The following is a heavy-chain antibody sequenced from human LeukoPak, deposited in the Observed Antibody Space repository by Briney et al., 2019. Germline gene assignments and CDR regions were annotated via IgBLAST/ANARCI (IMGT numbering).Heavy chain of an antibody. D-gene: IGHD3-10*01. J-gene: IGHJ4*02. Sequence: QPGGSLRLSCAASGFTFGSYWMSWVRQAPGKGLEWVANIKQDGSEKNYVDSVKGRFTISRDNAKNSLYLQMNSLRAEDTAAYYCARVGWFGELTRHPGGDYWGQGTLVTVSS. CDR3: ARVGWFGELTRHPGGDY. CDR2: IKQDGSEK. V-gene: IGHV3-7*01. CDR1: GFTFGSYW.